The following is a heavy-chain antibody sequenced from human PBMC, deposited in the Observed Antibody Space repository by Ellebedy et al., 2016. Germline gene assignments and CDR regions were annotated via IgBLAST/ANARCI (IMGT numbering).Heavy chain of an antibody. J-gene: IGHJ4*02. Sequence: GESLKISCVASGFTFSHYSMNWVRHSPGKGLEWVAYMTSDMATIHHRDSVRGRFTISRDNARSSVYLQMNSLRPEDTAVYYCARSVEARFDYWGQGALVTVSS. V-gene: IGHV3-48*04. D-gene: IGHD1-1*01. CDR3: ARSVEARFDY. CDR2: MTSDMATI. CDR1: GFTFSHYS.